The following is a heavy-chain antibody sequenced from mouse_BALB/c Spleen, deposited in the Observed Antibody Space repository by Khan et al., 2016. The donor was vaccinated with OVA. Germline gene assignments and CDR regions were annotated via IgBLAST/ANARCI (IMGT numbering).Heavy chain of an antibody. D-gene: IGHD1-1*01. J-gene: IGHJ4*01. CDR2: IGPGSGST. V-gene: IGHV1S41*01. CDR1: GYTFTSYW. CDR3: ARSNYYGSSLYAIDY. Sequence: DLVKPGASVKLSCKASGYTFTSYWINWIKQRPGQGLEWIGRIGPGSGSTSYNEMFTGKATLTVDTTSSTDYLQLSSLSSDDSAFYFCARSNYYGSSLYAIDYWGQGTSVTVSS.